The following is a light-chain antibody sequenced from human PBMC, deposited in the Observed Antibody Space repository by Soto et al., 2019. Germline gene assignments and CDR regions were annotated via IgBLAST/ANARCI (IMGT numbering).Light chain of an antibody. CDR2: EVS. Sequence: QSALIQPASVSGSPGQSVTISCTGTSSAVGAYNYVSWYQQHPGKAPKLMIFEVSNRPSGVSNRFSGSKSGNTASLTISGLQAEDEADYYCSSYTGSTFVLFGGGTKLTVL. CDR3: SSYTGSTFVL. J-gene: IGLJ3*02. V-gene: IGLV2-14*01. CDR1: SSAVGAYNY.